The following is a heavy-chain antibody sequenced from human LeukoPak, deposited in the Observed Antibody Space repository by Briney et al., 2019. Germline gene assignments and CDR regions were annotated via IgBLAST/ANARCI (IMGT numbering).Heavy chain of an antibody. V-gene: IGHV4-38-2*02. CDR2: IYHSGRT. Sequence: PSETLSLTCTVSGDSINSAYFWGWIRQPPGKGLEYIGIIYHSGRTYYNSSLKSRVTISVDTSRNQFSLQLSSVTAADTAIYYCARHPCTSCYTPNWFDPWGQGTLVSVSS. D-gene: IGHD2-2*02. CDR1: GDSINSAYF. CDR3: ARHPCTSCYTPNWFDP. J-gene: IGHJ5*02.